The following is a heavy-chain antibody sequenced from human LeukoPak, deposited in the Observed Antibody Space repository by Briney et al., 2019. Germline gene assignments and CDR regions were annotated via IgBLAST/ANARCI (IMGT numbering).Heavy chain of an antibody. D-gene: IGHD3-22*01. CDR3: ARDDCRGYDY. J-gene: IGHJ4*02. V-gene: IGHV3-53*04. CDR2: IYSGGST. CDR1: GFTVSSNY. Sequence: GGSLRLSCAASGFTVSSNYMSWVRQAPGKGLEWVSVIYSGGSTYYADSVKGRFTISRHNSKNTLYLQMNSLRAEATAVYYCARDDCRGYDYWGQGTLVTVSS.